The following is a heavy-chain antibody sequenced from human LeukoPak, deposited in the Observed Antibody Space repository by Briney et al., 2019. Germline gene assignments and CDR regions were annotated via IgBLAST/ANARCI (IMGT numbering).Heavy chain of an antibody. CDR3: ATYRLMSGSYPEGNCFDS. CDR1: GGSISSYY. Sequence: PSETLSLTCTVSGGSISSYYWSWIRQPPGKGLEWIGYIYYSGSTNYNPSLKSRVTISVDTSKNQFSLKLSSVTAADTAVYYCATYRLMSGSYPEGNCFDSGGQGPLVTVSA. V-gene: IGHV4-59*08. D-gene: IGHD1-26*01. CDR2: IYYSGST. J-gene: IGHJ5*01.